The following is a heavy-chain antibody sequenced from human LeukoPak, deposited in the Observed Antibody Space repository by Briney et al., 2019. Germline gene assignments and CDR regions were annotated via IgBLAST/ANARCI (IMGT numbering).Heavy chain of an antibody. D-gene: IGHD6-19*01. Sequence: GSLRLSCAASGFTFSSYSMNWVRQAPGKGLEWVSSISSSSSYIYYADSVKGRFTISRDNAKNSPYLQMNSLRAEDTAVYYCARGQAVAGTKGNWFDPWGQGTLVTVSS. J-gene: IGHJ5*02. CDR1: GFTFSSYS. V-gene: IGHV3-21*01. CDR2: ISSSSSYI. CDR3: ARGQAVAGTKGNWFDP.